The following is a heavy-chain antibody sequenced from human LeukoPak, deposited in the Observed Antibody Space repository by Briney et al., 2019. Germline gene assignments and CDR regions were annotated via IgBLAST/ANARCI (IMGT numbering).Heavy chain of an antibody. CDR1: GYTFTSYY. D-gene: IGHD2-2*01. CDR2: INPSGGST. J-gene: IGHJ4*02. CDR3: ARDLERQGSLVVPAAAPDY. Sequence: ASVKVSCKASGYTFTSYYMHRVRQAPGQGLEWMGIINPSGGSTSYAQKFQGRVTMTRDTSTSTVYMELSSLRSEDTAVYYCARDLERQGSLVVPAAAPDYWGQGTLVTVSS. V-gene: IGHV1-46*01.